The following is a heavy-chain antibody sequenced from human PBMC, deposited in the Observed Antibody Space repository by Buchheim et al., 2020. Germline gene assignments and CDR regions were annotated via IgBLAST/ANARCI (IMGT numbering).Heavy chain of an antibody. J-gene: IGHJ5*02. CDR3: AKEGVRATIITGWFDP. CDR2: ISYDGSNK. Sequence: QVQLVESGGGVVQPGRSLRLSCAASGFIFSSYAMHWVRQAPGKGLEWVAVISYDGSNKYYADSVKGRLTISRDSSKKTLYVQMNSLRSEDTALYYCAKEGVRATIITGWFDPWGQGTL. D-gene: IGHD3-16*01. V-gene: IGHV3-30*04. CDR1: GFIFSSYA.